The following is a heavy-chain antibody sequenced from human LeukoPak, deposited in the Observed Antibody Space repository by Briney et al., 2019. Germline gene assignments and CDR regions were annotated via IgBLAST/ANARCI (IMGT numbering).Heavy chain of an antibody. V-gene: IGHV4-31*03. CDR1: GGSISSGGYY. J-gene: IGHJ3*02. CDR2: IYYSGST. CDR3: ARGQDYYDSSGSSRDAFDI. Sequence: SETLSLTCTVSGGSISSGGYYWSWIRQHPGKGLEWIGYIYYSGSTYYNPSLKSRVTISVDTSKNQFSLKLSSVTAADTAVYYCARGQDYYDSSGSSRDAFDIWGQGTMVTVSS. D-gene: IGHD3-22*01.